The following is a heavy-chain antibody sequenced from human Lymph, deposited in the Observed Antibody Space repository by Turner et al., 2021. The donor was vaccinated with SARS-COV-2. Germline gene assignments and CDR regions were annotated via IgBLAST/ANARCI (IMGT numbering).Heavy chain of an antibody. D-gene: IGHD7-27*01. Sequence: VQLVESGGGVVQPGRSLRLSCAASGFTFSSSAMNWVRQAPGKGLEWVTLISYDGSNKYYADSVKGRFTISRDNSKNTLYLQMNSLRAEDTAVYYCARSGPNFDFWGQGTLVTVSS. J-gene: IGHJ4*02. CDR1: GFTFSSSA. CDR3: ARSGPNFDF. CDR2: ISYDGSNK. V-gene: IGHV3-30-3*01.